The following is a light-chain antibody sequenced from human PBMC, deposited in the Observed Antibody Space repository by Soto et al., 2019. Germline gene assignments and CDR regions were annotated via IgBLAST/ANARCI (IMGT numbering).Light chain of an antibody. CDR3: MQVLQTPYT. CDR1: QSLLHSSGDNY. J-gene: IGKJ2*01. V-gene: IGKV2-28*01. Sequence: EIVMTQSPLSLPVTPGEPASISCRSSQSLLHSSGDNYLDWYLQKPGQSPQLLIYLGSNRASGVTDRFSGSGSGTDFTLRISRVEAEDVGVYHCMQVLQTPYTFGRGTKLEIK. CDR2: LGS.